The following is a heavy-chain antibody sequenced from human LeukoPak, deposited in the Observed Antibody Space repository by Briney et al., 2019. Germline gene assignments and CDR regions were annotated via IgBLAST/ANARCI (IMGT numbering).Heavy chain of an antibody. CDR3: AKDTKGVVATGNWFDP. Sequence: GGSLRLSCGASGFTFSSYGMHWVRQAPGKGLEWVAFIRYDGGNKYYADSVKGRFTISRDNSKNTLYLQTNSLRAEDTAVYYCAKDTKGVVATGNWFDPWGQGTLVTVSS. D-gene: IGHD3-3*01. CDR2: IRYDGGNK. V-gene: IGHV3-30*02. J-gene: IGHJ5*02. CDR1: GFTFSSYG.